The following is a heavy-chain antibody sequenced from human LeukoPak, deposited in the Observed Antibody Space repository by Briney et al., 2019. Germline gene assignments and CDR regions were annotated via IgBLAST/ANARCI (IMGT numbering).Heavy chain of an antibody. J-gene: IGHJ4*02. V-gene: IGHV5-51*01. CDR3: ARVPCTGGSCSRTFDY. CDR1: GYSFSTYW. CDR2: INAADSDT. D-gene: IGHD2-8*02. Sequence: GESLKISCKGSGYSFSTYWIGWVRQMPGKGLEGMGLINAADSDTRYSPSFQGQVLISVDKSISTAYPQWGNLKPTDTAFYYCARVPCTGGSCSRTFDYWGQGTLVTVYS.